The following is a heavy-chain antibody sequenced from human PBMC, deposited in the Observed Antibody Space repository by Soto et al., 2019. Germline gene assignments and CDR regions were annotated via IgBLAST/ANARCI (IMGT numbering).Heavy chain of an antibody. CDR3: ARPGYSRRWYWFDP. CDR1: GGSMRSSDYY. D-gene: IGHD6-13*01. J-gene: IGHJ5*02. Sequence: QVQLQESGPGLVKPSETLSLICSVSGGSMRSSDYYWGWIRQPPNKGLEWIWSMHYSGSTFYNPSLTSRVTISVATSKSQFSLELTSGTAADTAVYYCARPGYSRRWYWFDPWGHGTMVTVSS. CDR2: MHYSGST. V-gene: IGHV4-39*01.